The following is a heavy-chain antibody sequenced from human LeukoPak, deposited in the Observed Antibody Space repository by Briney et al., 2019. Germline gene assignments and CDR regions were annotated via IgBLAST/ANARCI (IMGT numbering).Heavy chain of an antibody. D-gene: IGHD2-2*01. CDR2: ISSSSSYI. CDR3: ARDLGYCSSTSCYDYYGMDV. Sequence: PGGSLRLSCAASGFTFSSYSMNWVRQAPGKGLEWVSSISSSSSYIYYADSVKGRFTISRDNAKNSLYLQMNSLRAEDTAVYYCARDLGYCSSTSCYDYYGMDVWGQGTTVTVSS. J-gene: IGHJ6*02. CDR1: GFTFSSYS. V-gene: IGHV3-21*01.